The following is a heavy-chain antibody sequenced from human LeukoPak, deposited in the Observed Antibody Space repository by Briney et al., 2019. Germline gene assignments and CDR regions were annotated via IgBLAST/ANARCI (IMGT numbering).Heavy chain of an antibody. Sequence: GGSLRLSCAASGFTFSSYSMNWVRQTPGKGLEWVANIKHDGSEKYYVDSVKGRFTISRDNAKNSLYLQMNSLRAEDTAVYYCARDYFDSSGFYYVYFDFWGQGTLVTVSS. D-gene: IGHD3-22*01. J-gene: IGHJ4*02. CDR1: GFTFSSYS. CDR3: ARDYFDSSGFYYVYFDF. CDR2: IKHDGSEK. V-gene: IGHV3-7*01.